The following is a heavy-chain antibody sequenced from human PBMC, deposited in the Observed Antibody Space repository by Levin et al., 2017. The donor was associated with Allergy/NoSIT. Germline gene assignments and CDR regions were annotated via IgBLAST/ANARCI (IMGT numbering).Heavy chain of an antibody. J-gene: IGHJ6*02. CDR1: GGSFSGYY. CDR3: ARGPRYYYYGMDV. V-gene: IGHV4-34*01. Sequence: SQTLSLTCAVYGGSFSGYYWSWIRQPPGKGLEWIGEINHSGSTNYNPSLKSRVTISVDTSKNQFSLKLSSVTAADTAVYYCARGPRYYYYGMDVWGQGTTVTVSS. CDR2: INHSGST.